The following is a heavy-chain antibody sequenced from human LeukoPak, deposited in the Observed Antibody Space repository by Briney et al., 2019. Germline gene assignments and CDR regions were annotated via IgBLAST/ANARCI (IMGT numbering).Heavy chain of an antibody. Sequence: PGGSLRLSCAASGFTFSSYAMSWVRQAPGKGLEWVSAISGSGGSTYYADSVKGRFTISRDNSKNTLYLQMNSLRAEDTAVYYCAKQAPRSRSYGWYYFDYWGQGTLVTVSS. J-gene: IGHJ4*02. D-gene: IGHD5-18*01. V-gene: IGHV3-23*01. CDR3: AKQAPRSRSYGWYYFDY. CDR2: ISGSGGST. CDR1: GFTFSSYA.